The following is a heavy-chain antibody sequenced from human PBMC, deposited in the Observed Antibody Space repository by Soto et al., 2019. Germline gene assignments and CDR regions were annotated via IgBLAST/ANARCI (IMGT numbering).Heavy chain of an antibody. CDR1: GFTFSNAW. CDR2: IKSKTDGGTT. V-gene: IGHV3-15*01. Sequence: GGSLRLSCAASGFTFSNAWMSWVRQAPGKRLEWVGRIKSKTDGGTTDYAAPVKGRFTISRDDSKNTLYLQMNSLKTEDTAVYYCTPAEWELPPSYWGQGTLVTVSS. CDR3: TPAEWELPPSY. D-gene: IGHD1-26*01. J-gene: IGHJ4*02.